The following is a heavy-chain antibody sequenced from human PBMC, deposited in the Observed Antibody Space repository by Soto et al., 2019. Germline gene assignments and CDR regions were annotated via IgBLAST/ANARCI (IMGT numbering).Heavy chain of an antibody. CDR1: GYSFTSYW. CDR2: IYPGDSDT. CDR3: ARRNDFWSQGWFDP. J-gene: IGHJ5*02. Sequence: XDSLTISCKGSGYSFTSYWIGLVRQMPGKGLEWMGIIYPGDSDTRYSPSFQGQVTISADKSISTAYLQWSSLKASDTAMYYCARRNDFWSQGWFDPWGQGTLVTVS. D-gene: IGHD3-3*01. V-gene: IGHV5-51*01.